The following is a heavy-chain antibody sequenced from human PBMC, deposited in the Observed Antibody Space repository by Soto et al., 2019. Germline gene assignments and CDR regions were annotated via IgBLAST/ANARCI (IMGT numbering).Heavy chain of an antibody. V-gene: IGHV3-23*01. CDR2: ISGSGGST. D-gene: IGHD6-19*01. CDR3: VFVGPTLRQWPMS. Sequence: LRLSCAASGFTFSSYAMSWVRQAPGKGLEWVSAISGSGGSTYYADSVKGRFTISRDNSKNTLYLQMNSLRAEDTAVYYCVFVGPTLRQWPMSWGQGTLVTVSS. CDR1: GFTFSSYA. J-gene: IGHJ4*02.